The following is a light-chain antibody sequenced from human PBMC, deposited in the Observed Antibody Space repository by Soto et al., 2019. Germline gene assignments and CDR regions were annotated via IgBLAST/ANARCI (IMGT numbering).Light chain of an antibody. CDR2: GAS. CDR3: QQYGSSRSVT. CDR1: QSVTSSS. V-gene: IGKV3-20*01. Sequence: EAVLARSPGTLSLSPGERATFSCRALQSVTSSSLAWYQQKPDQAPRLLIYGASSRATGIPDRFSGSGSGTDFTLTISRLEPEDFAVYYCQQYGSSRSVTFGQGTKADI. J-gene: IGKJ1*01.